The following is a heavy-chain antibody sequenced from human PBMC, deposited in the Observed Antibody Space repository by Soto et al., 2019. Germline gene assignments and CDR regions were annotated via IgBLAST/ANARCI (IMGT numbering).Heavy chain of an antibody. CDR3: ARGEGDCCYYYGMDV. J-gene: IGHJ6*02. D-gene: IGHD2-21*02. CDR2: ISSSSSYI. V-gene: IGHV3-21*01. Sequence: PVGSLRLSCAASGFTFSSYSMNWVRQAPGKGLEWVSSISSSSSYIYYADSVKGRFTISRDNAKNSLYLQMNSLRAEDTAVYYCARGEGDCCYYYGMDVWGQGTTVTVSS. CDR1: GFTFSSYS.